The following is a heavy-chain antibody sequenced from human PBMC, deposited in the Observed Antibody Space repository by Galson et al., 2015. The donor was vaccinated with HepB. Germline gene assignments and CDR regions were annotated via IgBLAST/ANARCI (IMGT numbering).Heavy chain of an antibody. Sequence: SLRLSCAATGFTFRTFAMHWVRQAPGKGLEWVAVISYDGRNQYYADSVKGRITISRDNSINTLSLQMRSLRDEDTAMYYCAREENYGSGVYGYCYYHGMEVGGQGNTVTVSS. D-gene: IGHD3-10*01. V-gene: IGHV3-30*04. J-gene: IGHJ6*02. CDR3: AREENYGSGVYGYCYYHGMEV. CDR2: ISYDGRNQ. CDR1: GFTFRTFA.